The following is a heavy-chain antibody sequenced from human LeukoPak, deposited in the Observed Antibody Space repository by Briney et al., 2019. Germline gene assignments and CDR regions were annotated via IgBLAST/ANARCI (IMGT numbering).Heavy chain of an antibody. V-gene: IGHV3-7*01. CDR3: ADLGYYG. CDR1: GFTFSRSW. D-gene: IGHD2-15*01. CDR2: IKDDGRDK. Sequence: GGSLRPSCAASGFTFSRSWMTWVRQAPGKGLGWVASIKDDGRDKYYVDSVKGRFTISRDKPKDSLYLQKNSLRVEDTAAYYCADLGYYGGGQGTLVTVSS. J-gene: IGHJ4*02.